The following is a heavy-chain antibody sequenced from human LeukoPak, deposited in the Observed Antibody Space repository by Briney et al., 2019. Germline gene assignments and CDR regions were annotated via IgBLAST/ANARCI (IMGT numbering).Heavy chain of an antibody. J-gene: IGHJ4*02. D-gene: IGHD6-19*01. CDR2: IISSSSYI. CDR3: ARRYSSASALDY. CDR1: GFTFSSYS. V-gene: IGHV3-21*01. Sequence: GGALRLSCAASGFTFSSYSMNLVRQAPGNGLGWVSSIISSSSYIYYADSVKGRFTISRENAKNSLYLQMNSLRGEDTAVYYCARRYSSASALDYWGQGTLVTVSS.